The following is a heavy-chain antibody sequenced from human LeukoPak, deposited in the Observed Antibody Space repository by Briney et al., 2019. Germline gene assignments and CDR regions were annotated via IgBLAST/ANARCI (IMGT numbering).Heavy chain of an antibody. CDR3: ASSHIVVVTATKTKDDY. D-gene: IGHD2-21*02. CDR1: GYTFTSYG. CDR2: INPNSGGT. Sequence: ASVKVSCKASGYTFTSYGISWVRQAPGQGLEWMGWINPNSGGTNYAQKFQGRVTMTRDTSISTAYMELSGLRSDDTAVYYCASSHIVVVTATKTKDDYWGQGTLVTVSS. J-gene: IGHJ4*02. V-gene: IGHV1-2*02.